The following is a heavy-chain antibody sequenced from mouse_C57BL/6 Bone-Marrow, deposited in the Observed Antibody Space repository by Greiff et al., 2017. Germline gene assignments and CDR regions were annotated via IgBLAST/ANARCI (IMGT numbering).Heavy chain of an antibody. D-gene: IGHD2-4*01. CDR2: ISDGGSYT. V-gene: IGHV5-4*01. CDR1: GFTFSSYA. Sequence: EVQGVESGGGLVKPGGSLKLSCAASGFTFSSYAMSWVRQTPEKRLEWVATISDGGSYTYYPDNVKGRFTISRDNAKNHLYLQMSHLKSEDTAMYYCARDDDYDLFDYWGQGTTLTVSS. J-gene: IGHJ2*01. CDR3: ARDDDYDLFDY.